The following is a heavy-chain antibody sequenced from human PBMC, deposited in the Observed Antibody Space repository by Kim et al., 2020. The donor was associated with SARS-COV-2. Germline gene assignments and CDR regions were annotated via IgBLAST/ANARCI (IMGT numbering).Heavy chain of an antibody. J-gene: IGHJ4*02. V-gene: IGHV3-23*01. CDR3: AKTRARGSYYDTHFDY. Sequence: SVKGRFTISRDNSKNTLYLQMNSLRAEDTAVYYCAKTRARGSYYDTHFDYWGQGTLVTVSS. D-gene: IGHD1-26*01.